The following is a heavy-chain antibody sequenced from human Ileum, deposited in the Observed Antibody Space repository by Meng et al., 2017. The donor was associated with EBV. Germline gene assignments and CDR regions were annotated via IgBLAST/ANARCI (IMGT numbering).Heavy chain of an antibody. CDR3: GSKVAAAGAFDY. CDR1: GSSISSSYW. Sequence: QVQRPDAGPGQVQASRTLTCTCAGSGSSISSSYWGCCVQQPPRRGVECIRNYYHGGTNNYTPSLKRRITISVDTSKNQFSMMMSFVTAEDTAVYYSGSKVAAAGAFDYWGQGTLVTVSS. J-gene: IGHJ4*02. D-gene: IGHD6-13*01. CDR2: YYHGGTN. V-gene: IGHV4-4*02.